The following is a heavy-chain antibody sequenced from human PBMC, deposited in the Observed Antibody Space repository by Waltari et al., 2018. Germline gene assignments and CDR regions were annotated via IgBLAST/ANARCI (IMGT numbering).Heavy chain of an antibody. CDR2: VYAPGDA. V-gene: IGHV3-53*01. J-gene: IGHJ4*02. Sequence: EVEVVESGGGFIQPGGSLRLDCAVSGFLVRETAVIWVRRAPGKGLEWVSIVYAPGDAHYANDVKGRFTSSRDISTNTVFLHMSGLRDEDTAVYYCALNTVTVPFPYWGRGTLVTVSS. D-gene: IGHD4-17*01. CDR3: ALNTVTVPFPY. CDR1: GFLVRETA.